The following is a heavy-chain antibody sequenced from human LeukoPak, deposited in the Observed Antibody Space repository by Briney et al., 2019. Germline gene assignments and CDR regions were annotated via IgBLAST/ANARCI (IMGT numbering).Heavy chain of an antibody. CDR3: ARELGLRFLEWSPSSYGMDV. D-gene: IGHD3-3*01. J-gene: IGHJ6*02. CDR1: GFTFSSYS. V-gene: IGHV3-21*01. CDR2: ISSSSSYI. Sequence: GGSLRLSCAASGFTFSSYSMNWVRQAPGKGLEWVLSISSSSSYIYYADSVKGRFTISRDNAKNSLYLQMNSLRAEDTAVYYCARELGLRFLEWSPSSYGMDVWGQGTTDTVSS.